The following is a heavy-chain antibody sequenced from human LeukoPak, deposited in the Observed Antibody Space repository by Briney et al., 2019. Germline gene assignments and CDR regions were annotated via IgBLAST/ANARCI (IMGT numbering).Heavy chain of an antibody. CDR3: ARGFAVYSYGYSNY. Sequence: PGGSLRLSCEASGFTFSSYAMPWVRQAPGKGLEWVAVISYDGSNKYYADSVKGRFNISRDNSKHTLYLQMNSLRAEDTAVYYCARGFAVYSYGYSNYWGQGTLVTVSS. V-gene: IGHV3-30-3*01. J-gene: IGHJ4*02. D-gene: IGHD5-18*01. CDR2: ISYDGSNK. CDR1: GFTFSSYA.